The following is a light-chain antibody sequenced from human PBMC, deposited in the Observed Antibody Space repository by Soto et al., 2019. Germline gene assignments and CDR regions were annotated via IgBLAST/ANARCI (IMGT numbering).Light chain of an antibody. CDR3: QPYNNWPIT. V-gene: IGKV3-15*01. CDR2: GIS. CDR1: QSVSSN. J-gene: IGKJ4*02. Sequence: EIVMTQFPATLSVSPGERATLSCRASQSVSSNLAWFQQKPGQAPRVLIYGISTRATGIPARFSGSGSETEFTLTISSLQSEDVAVYSCQPYNNWPITFGGGTKVEIK.